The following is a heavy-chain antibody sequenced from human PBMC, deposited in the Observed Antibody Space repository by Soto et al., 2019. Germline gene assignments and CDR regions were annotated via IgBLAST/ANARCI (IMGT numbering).Heavy chain of an antibody. CDR3: ARDRPLMIHNPLDY. D-gene: IGHD2-8*01. V-gene: IGHV3-48*01. CDR1: GFTFSSYS. Sequence: GGSLRLSCAASGFTFSSYSMNWVRQAPGKGLEWVSYISSSSSTIYYADSVKGRFTISRDNAKNSLYLQMNSLRAEDTAVYYCARDRPLMIHNPLDYWGQGTLVTVSS. J-gene: IGHJ4*02. CDR2: ISSSSSTI.